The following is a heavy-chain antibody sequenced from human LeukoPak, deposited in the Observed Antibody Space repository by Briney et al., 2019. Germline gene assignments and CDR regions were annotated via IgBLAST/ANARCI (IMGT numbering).Heavy chain of an antibody. J-gene: IGHJ6*03. CDR2: SSAYIGNT. CDR1: GCTFSSYG. V-gene: IGHV1-18*01. CDR3: ARDPARAFMTGYYYYMDV. Sequence: ASVKVSCKASGCTFSSYGITWVRPAPGQGLEWMGWSSAYIGNTKYAQKFQDRVTMTTDTSTNTAYMELRSLRSDDTAVYYCARDPARAFMTGYYYYMDVWGKGTTVTVSS.